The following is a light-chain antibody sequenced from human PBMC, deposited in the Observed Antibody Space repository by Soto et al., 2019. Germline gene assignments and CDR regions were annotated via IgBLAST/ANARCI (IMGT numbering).Light chain of an antibody. CDR3: SSCTSSTNHMV. V-gene: IGLV2-14*01. Sequence: HSVRPDPASVSWSPGLSITISCTGTSSDIGGYNYVSCYQHHPGKAPQLMIYEVTNRPSGVSNRFSGSKSGNTASLTISGLQPEDEADYYCSSCTSSTNHMVFGTGTKVTVL. CDR2: EVT. J-gene: IGLJ1*01. CDR1: SSDIGGYNY.